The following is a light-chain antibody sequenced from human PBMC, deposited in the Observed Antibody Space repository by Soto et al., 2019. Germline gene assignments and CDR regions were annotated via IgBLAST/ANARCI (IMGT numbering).Light chain of an antibody. J-gene: IGKJ1*01. V-gene: IGKV3-20*01. Sequence: EIVLTQSPGTLSLSPGERATLSCRASQSISSSFLGWYQQKPGQAPRLLIYGASSRAAGIPDRFSGSGSGTDFTLTISSREAEDFAVYYCQQYGTSPWTFGQGTKVELK. CDR2: GAS. CDR1: QSISSSF. CDR3: QQYGTSPWT.